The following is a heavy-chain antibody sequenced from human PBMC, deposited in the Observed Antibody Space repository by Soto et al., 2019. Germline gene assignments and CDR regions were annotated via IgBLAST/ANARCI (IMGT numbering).Heavy chain of an antibody. J-gene: IGHJ4*02. CDR1: GYTLTSYG. CDR2: ISTYNSDT. CDR3: ARQYCSGGSCYGGDY. V-gene: IGHV1-18*01. Sequence: QVQLVQSGAEVKEPGASVKVSCKASGYTLTSYGISWVRQAPGQGLEWMGWISTYNSDTKYAHKFQDRVTMTTDTSTRTAYMELRSLRSDDTAVYYCARQYCSGGSCYGGDYWGQGTLVTDSS. D-gene: IGHD2-15*01.